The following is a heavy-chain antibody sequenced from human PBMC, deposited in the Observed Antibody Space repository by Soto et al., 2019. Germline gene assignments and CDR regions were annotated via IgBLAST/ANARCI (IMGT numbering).Heavy chain of an antibody. CDR2: IIPIFGTA. CDR1: GGTFSSYA. CDR3: ASRILGYCSSTNCEIAYYYYDMDV. D-gene: IGHD2-2*01. V-gene: IGHV1-69*13. Sequence: SVRVSCKASGGTFSSYAISWVRQAPGQGLEWMGGIIPIFGTANYAQKFQGRVTITADESTSTAYMELSSLRSEDTAVYYCASRILGYCSSTNCEIAYYYYDMDVWGQGSTVTVSS. J-gene: IGHJ6*02.